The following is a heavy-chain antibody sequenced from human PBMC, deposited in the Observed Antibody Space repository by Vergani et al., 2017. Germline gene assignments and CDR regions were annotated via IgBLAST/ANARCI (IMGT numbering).Heavy chain of an antibody. V-gene: IGHV1-45*02. CDR1: GYTFTYRY. D-gene: IGHD1-1*01. Sequence: QMQLVQSGAEVKKTGSSVKVSCKASGYTFTYRYLHWVRQAPGQALEWMGWSTPFNGNTNYAQKFQDRVTITTDRSMSTAYMELSSLRYEDTAMYYCARSTTGHDAFDIWDGGTMVTASS. CDR2: STPFNGNT. CDR3: ARSTTGHDAFDI. J-gene: IGHJ3*02.